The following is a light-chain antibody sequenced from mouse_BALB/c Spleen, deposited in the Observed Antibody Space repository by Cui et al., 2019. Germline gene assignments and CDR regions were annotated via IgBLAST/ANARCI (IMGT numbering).Light chain of an antibody. Sequence: DIKMTQSPSSMYASLGERVTITCKASQDINIYLSWFQQKPGKSPKTLIYRANRLVDGVPSRFSGSGSGQDYSLTISSLEYEDMGIYYCLQYDEFPYTFGGGTKLEIK. V-gene: IGKV14-111*01. CDR3: LQYDEFPYT. CDR1: QDINIY. J-gene: IGKJ2*01. CDR2: RAN.